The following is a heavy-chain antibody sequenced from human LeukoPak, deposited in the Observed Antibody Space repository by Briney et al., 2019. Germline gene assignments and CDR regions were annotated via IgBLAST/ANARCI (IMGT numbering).Heavy chain of an antibody. CDR3: ATRDGYNLEADY. Sequence: SETLSLTCAVYGGSFSGYYWSWIRQPPGKGLEWIGEINHSGGTNYNPSLKSRVTISVDTSKNQFSLKLSSVTAADTAVYYCATRDGYNLEADYWGQGTLVTVSS. CDR2: INHSGGT. V-gene: IGHV4-34*01. D-gene: IGHD5-24*01. J-gene: IGHJ4*02. CDR1: GGSFSGYY.